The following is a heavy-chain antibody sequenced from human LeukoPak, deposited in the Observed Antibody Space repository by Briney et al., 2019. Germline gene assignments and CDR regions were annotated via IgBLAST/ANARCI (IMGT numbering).Heavy chain of an antibody. V-gene: IGHV3-7*01. Sequence: GGSLRLSCAASGFTFSSYWMSWVRQAPGKGLEWVGNIKQDGSEKYYVDSVKGRFTISRDNAKHSLYLQMNSLRAEDAAVYYCARDTLYGSGSYYTVKYYSYMDAWGKGTTVTVSS. CDR2: IKQDGSEK. CDR3: ARDTLYGSGSYYTVKYYSYMDA. CDR1: GFTFSSYW. D-gene: IGHD3-10*01. J-gene: IGHJ6*03.